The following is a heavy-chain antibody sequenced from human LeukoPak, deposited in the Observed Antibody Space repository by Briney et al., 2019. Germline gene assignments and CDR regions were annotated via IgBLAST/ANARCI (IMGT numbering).Heavy chain of an antibody. V-gene: IGHV4-39*01. CDR3: ARYVSAAGHFDH. CDR1: GGSISSTSYH. D-gene: IGHD6-13*01. J-gene: IGHJ4*02. Sequence: PSETLSLTCTVSGGSISSTSYHWGWIRRPPGKGLEWIGSIFYSGTTYYNPSLQSRVTISVDTSKNQFSLKVASVTAVDAAVYYCARYVSAAGHFDHWGQGTLVTVSS. CDR2: IFYSGTT.